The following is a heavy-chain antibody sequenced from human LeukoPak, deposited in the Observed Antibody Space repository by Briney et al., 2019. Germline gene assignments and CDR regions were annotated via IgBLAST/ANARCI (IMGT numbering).Heavy chain of an antibody. CDR1: GFTFISSA. CDR2: ISGSGGST. J-gene: IGHJ4*02. D-gene: IGHD3-3*01. Sequence: GGSLRLSCAASGFTFISSAMSWVRQAPGKGLEWVSAISGSGGSTYYADSVKGRFTISRDNSKNTLYLQMNSLRAEDTAVYYCARVLEWLSGEYYFDYWGQGTLVTVSS. CDR3: ARVLEWLSGEYYFDY. V-gene: IGHV3-23*01.